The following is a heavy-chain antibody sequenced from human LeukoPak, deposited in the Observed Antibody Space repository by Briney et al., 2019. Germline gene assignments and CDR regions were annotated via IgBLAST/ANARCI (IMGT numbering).Heavy chain of an antibody. CDR3: AREVGMGITIFGVVNDAFNI. J-gene: IGHJ3*02. D-gene: IGHD3-3*01. Sequence: GGSLRLSCAASGFTFSDYYMSWIRQVPGKGLEWVSYISSSGSTIYYADSVKGRFTISRDNAKNSLYLQMNSLRAEDTAVYYCAREVGMGITIFGVVNDAFNIWGQGTMVTVSS. CDR1: GFTFSDYY. V-gene: IGHV3-11*04. CDR2: ISSSGSTI.